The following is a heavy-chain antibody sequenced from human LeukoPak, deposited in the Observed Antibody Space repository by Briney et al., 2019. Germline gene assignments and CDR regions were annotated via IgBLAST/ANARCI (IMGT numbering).Heavy chain of an antibody. CDR2: ISWNSGSI. V-gene: IGHV3-9*01. Sequence: SGGSLRLSCAASGFTFDDYAMHWVRQAPGKGLEWVSGISWNSGSIGYADSVKGRFTISRDNAKNSLYLQMNSLRAEDTAVYYCARDAKQWLVQYFDYWGQGTLVTVSS. D-gene: IGHD6-19*01. CDR1: GFTFDDYA. CDR3: ARDAKQWLVQYFDY. J-gene: IGHJ4*02.